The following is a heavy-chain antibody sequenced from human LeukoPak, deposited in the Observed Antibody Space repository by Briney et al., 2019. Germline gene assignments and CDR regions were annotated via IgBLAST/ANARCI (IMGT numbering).Heavy chain of an antibody. V-gene: IGHV3-48*03. Sequence: GGSLRLSCAASGFTFSSYEMNWVRQAPGKGLEWVSYISSSGSTIYYADSVKGRFTISRDNSKNTLYLQMNSLRAEDTAVYYCAKVHTSQTTEIDYWGQGTLVTVSS. CDR3: AKVHTSQTTEIDY. CDR1: GFTFSSYE. D-gene: IGHD4-11*01. CDR2: ISSSGSTI. J-gene: IGHJ4*02.